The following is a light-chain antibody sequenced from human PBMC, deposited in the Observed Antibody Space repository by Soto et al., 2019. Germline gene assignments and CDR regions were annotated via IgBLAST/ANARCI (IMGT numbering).Light chain of an antibody. J-gene: IGLJ2*01. CDR3: SSYKSSSTL. V-gene: IGLV2-14*01. CDR1: SSDVGGYNY. CDR2: DVS. Sequence: QSVLTQPASGSVSPGQSITISCTGTSSDVGGYNYVSWYQQHPDKAPKLMIYDVSNRPSGVSNRFSGSKSGNTASLTISGLQAEEEADYYCSSYKSSSTLFGGGTKLTVL.